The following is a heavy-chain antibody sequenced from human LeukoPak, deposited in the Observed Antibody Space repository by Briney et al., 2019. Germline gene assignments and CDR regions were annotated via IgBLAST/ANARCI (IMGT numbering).Heavy chain of an antibody. CDR3: AKEKSEDTATTDY. D-gene: IGHD5-18*01. J-gene: IGHJ4*02. CDR1: GFTFSSYA. CDR2: ISYDGSNK. Sequence: GRSLRLSCAASGFTFSSYAMHWVRQAPGKGLEWVAVISYDGSNKYYADSVKGRFTISRDNSKNTLYLQMNSLRAEDTAVYYCAKEKSEDTATTDYWGQGTLVTVSS. V-gene: IGHV3-30-3*01.